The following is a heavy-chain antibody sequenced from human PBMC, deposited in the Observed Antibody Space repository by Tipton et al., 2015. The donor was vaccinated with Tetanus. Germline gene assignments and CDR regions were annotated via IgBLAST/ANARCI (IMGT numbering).Heavy chain of an antibody. Sequence: VQSRAEVTPPPHPLTIPCKGSGHRFTSYWLASLSPLRGKGMEWLRFIYPGDSDTRYSPSFQGQVTISADKSISTAYLQWSSLKASDPAMYYCARHDYGDSPFDYWGQGTLVTVSS. CDR3: ARHDYGDSPFDY. CDR2: IYPGDSDT. J-gene: IGHJ4*02. D-gene: IGHD4-17*01. V-gene: IGHV5-51*01. CDR1: GHRFTSYW.